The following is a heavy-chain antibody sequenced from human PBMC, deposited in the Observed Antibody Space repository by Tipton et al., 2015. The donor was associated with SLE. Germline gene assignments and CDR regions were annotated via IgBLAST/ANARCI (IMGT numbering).Heavy chain of an antibody. CDR3: ARGRDGYNSFDY. V-gene: IGHV4-61*02. CDR1: GRSISSGSYF. Sequence: TLSLTCTVSGRSISSGSYFWSWIRQPAGKGLEWIGRIYPSGSTNYNPSLKRRVTVSVDTSKNQFSLSLTSVTAADTAVYYCARGRDGYNSFDYWGQGIPVTVSS. J-gene: IGHJ4*02. CDR2: IYPSGST. D-gene: IGHD5-24*01.